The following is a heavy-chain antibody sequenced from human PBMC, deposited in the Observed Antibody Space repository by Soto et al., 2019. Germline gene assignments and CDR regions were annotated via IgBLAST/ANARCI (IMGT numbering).Heavy chain of an antibody. CDR1: GGSFSGYY. CDR3: AREPTPPTYYDFWSGYYFDY. Sequence: SETLSLTCAVYGGSFSGYYWSWLRQPPGKGLEWIGEIKHNGSTNYNPSLKSRVTISVDTSKNQFSLKLSSVTAADTAVYYCAREPTPPTYYDFWSGYYFDYWGQGTLVTVSS. J-gene: IGHJ4*02. D-gene: IGHD3-3*01. V-gene: IGHV4-34*01. CDR2: IKHNGST.